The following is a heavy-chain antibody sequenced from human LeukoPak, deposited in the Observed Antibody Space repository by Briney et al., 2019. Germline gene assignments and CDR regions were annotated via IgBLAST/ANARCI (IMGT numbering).Heavy chain of an antibody. CDR3: ARSKLLDY. V-gene: IGHV4-39*07. J-gene: IGHJ4*02. D-gene: IGHD1-1*01. CDR2: IYYSGST. Sequence: SETLSLTCTVSGGSISSSSYYWGWIRQPPGKGLEWIGSIYYSGSTYYNPSLKSRVTISVDKSKNQFSLKLSSVTAADTAVYYCARSKLLDYWGQGTLVTVSS. CDR1: GGSISSSSYY.